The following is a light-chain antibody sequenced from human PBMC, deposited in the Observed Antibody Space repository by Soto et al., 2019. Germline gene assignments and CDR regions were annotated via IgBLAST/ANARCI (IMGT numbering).Light chain of an antibody. J-gene: IGKJ5*01. V-gene: IGKV1-33*01. CDR2: DAS. CDR1: QDIDKF. Sequence: DIQMTQSPSSLSASLLDRVTITGQARQDIDKFLNWYQQKPRKPPKLLIDDASNLATGVPSSFSGTGSATDFTFTISSLQPEDVATYYCQQYDDPPITFGQGTRLEIK. CDR3: QQYDDPPIT.